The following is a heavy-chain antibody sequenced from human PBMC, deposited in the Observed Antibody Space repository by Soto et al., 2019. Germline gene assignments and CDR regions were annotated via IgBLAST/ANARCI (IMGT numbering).Heavy chain of an antibody. CDR1: GFTFSSYA. V-gene: IGHV3-23*01. CDR3: ANLLGCEYGDYALPASDYYYYMDV. Sequence: GGSLRLSCAASGFTFSSYAMSWVRQAPGKGLEWVSAISGSGGSTYYANSVKGRFPISRDDSKNTLYLQMNSLRAEDTAVYYCANLLGCEYGDYALPASDYYYYMDVWGKGTTVTVAS. J-gene: IGHJ6*03. D-gene: IGHD4-17*01. CDR2: ISGSGGST.